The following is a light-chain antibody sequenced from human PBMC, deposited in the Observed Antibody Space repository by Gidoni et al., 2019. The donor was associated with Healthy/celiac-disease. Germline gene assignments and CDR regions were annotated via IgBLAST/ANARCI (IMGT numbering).Light chain of an antibody. CDR3: QQSYSTPRT. V-gene: IGKV1-39*01. CDR1: QSISSY. CDR2: AAS. J-gene: IGKJ1*01. Sequence: DIQMTQSPSSRSASEGDRVTITCRASQSISSYLNWYQQKPGKAPKLLIYAASSLQSGVPSRFSGSGSGTDFTLTISSLQPEDFATYYCQQSYSTPRTFXXXTKVEIK.